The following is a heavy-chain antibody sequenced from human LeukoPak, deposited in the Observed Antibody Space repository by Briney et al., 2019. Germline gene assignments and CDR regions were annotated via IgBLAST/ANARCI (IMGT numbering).Heavy chain of an antibody. J-gene: IGHJ4*02. CDR3: ARGFDGNFDY. V-gene: IGHV3-20*04. CDR2: INWNGDNT. Sequence: GGSLRLSCAASGFTFDDYGMSWVRQAPGKGLEWVSGINWNGDNTDYAGSVKGRFTISRDNAKNSLYPQMNSLRAEDTALYYCARGFDGNFDYWGQGTLVTVSS. CDR1: GFTFDDYG. D-gene: IGHD3-9*01.